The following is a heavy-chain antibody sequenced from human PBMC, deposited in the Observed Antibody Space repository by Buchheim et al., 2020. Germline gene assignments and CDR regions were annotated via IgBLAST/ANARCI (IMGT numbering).Heavy chain of an antibody. J-gene: IGHJ4*02. D-gene: IGHD3-22*01. Sequence: QVQLRESGPGLVKSSETLSLTCDVSGQSVSSGYYWGWIRQPPGKGLEWIATIHYTGTTYFNPSLKSRVTISLDTSKNQFSLRLTSVTAADTAIYYCATDSHSPERYDYWGQGTL. V-gene: IGHV4-38-2*01. CDR1: GQSVSSGYY. CDR3: ATDSHSPERYDY. CDR2: IHYTGTT.